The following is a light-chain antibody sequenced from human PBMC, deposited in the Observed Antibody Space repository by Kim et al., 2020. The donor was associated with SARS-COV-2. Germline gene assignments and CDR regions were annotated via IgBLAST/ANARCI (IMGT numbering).Light chain of an antibody. Sequence: EIHMTQSPSSLSASVGDRVSITCRASQSIGNYLNWYQQQPGKAPKLLIYLASSLQTGVPSRFSGSGSGTHFTLTISSLQPEDFATYHCQQTYSTPYIFGQGTKVDIK. CDR2: LAS. CDR3: QQTYSTPYI. CDR1: QSIGNY. J-gene: IGKJ2*01. V-gene: IGKV1-39*01.